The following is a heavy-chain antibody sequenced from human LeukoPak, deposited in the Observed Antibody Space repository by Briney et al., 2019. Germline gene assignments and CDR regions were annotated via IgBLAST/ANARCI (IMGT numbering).Heavy chain of an antibody. CDR2: INPNSGGT. V-gene: IGHV1-2*02. D-gene: IGHD1-26*01. Sequence: ASVKVSCKASGYTFTGYYMHWVRQAPGQGLEWMGWINPNSGGTNYAQKFQGRVTMTRDTSISTAYMELSRLRPDDTAVYYCATIGGYYYYGMDVWGQGTTVTVSS. J-gene: IGHJ6*02. CDR3: ATIGGYYYYGMDV. CDR1: GYTFTGYY.